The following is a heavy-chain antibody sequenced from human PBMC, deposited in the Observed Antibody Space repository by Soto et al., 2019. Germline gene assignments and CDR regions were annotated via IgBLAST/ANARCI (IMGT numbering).Heavy chain of an antibody. J-gene: IGHJ3*02. D-gene: IGHD1-1*01. V-gene: IGHV3-11*01. CDR3: AIWNSWSPVLVLDI. Sequence: GGSLRLSCAASGFTFSDYYMSWIRQAPGKGLEWVSYISSSGSTIYYADSVKGRFTISRDNAKNSLYLQMNSLRAEDTAVYYCAIWNSWSPVLVLDIWGQGTMVTVSS. CDR1: GFTFSDYY. CDR2: ISSSGSTI.